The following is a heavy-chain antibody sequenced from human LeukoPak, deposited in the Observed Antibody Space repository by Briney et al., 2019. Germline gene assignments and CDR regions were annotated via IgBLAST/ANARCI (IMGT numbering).Heavy chain of an antibody. CDR2: IYHSGST. CDR1: GGSISSSNW. CDR3: ARDLAGIVGATEGAFDI. V-gene: IGHV4-4*02. Sequence: TPSETLSLTCAVSGGSISSSNWWSWVRQPPGKGLEWIGEIYHSGSTNYNPSLKSRVTISVDKSKNQFSLKLSSVTAADTAVYYCARDLAGIVGATEGAFDIWGQGTMVTVSS. J-gene: IGHJ3*02. D-gene: IGHD1-26*01.